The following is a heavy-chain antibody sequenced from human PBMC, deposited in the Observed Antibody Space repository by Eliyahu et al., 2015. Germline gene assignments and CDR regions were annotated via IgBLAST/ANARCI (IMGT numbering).Heavy chain of an antibody. Sequence: QVHLMQSGAEVKKPGSSVKVSCKASGGTFSSYAISWVRQAPGHGLEWMGGIVPLLGTANYAQKFQDRVRITADESTRTVYMEVSSLTSEDTAVYYCASDLGEIQESPEKYGMDVWGKGTTVIVSS. D-gene: IGHD3-16*01. J-gene: IGHJ6*04. CDR1: GGTFSSYA. CDR2: IVPLLGTA. CDR3: ASDLGEIQESPEKYGMDV. V-gene: IGHV1-69*01.